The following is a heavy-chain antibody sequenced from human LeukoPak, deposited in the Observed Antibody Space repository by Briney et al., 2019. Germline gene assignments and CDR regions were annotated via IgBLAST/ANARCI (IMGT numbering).Heavy chain of an antibody. D-gene: IGHD3-3*01. CDR3: ARGGDFWSGYKTHEYGLDV. CDR1: GFTFSSSA. Sequence: GRSLRLSCAASGFTFSSSAMHWVRQAPGKGLEWVAVISYDGSKKYHADSVKGRFTISRDNSNKMQYLEMDSLRADDTAVYYCARGGDFWSGYKTHEYGLDVWGQGTTVTVSS. J-gene: IGHJ6*02. CDR2: ISYDGSKK. V-gene: IGHV3-30-3*01.